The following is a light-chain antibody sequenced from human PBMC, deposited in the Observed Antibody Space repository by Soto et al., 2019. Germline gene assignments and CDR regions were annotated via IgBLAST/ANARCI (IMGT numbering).Light chain of an antibody. CDR3: QQYNNWPRT. V-gene: IGKV3D-15*01. Sequence: EIVMTQSPATLSVSPGGRATLSCRASQSVSSNLAWYQQKPGQAPRLLLYGVSTRSTGIPARFSGSGSGTEFTLTISSLQSEDFAVYYCQQYNNWPRTFGPGTKVDFK. J-gene: IGKJ3*01. CDR2: GVS. CDR1: QSVSSN.